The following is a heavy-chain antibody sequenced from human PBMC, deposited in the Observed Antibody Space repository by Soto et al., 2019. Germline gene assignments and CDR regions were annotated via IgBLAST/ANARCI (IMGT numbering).Heavy chain of an antibody. CDR1: GGSISSSSYY. CDR2: IYYSGST. D-gene: IGHD2-21*02. Sequence: TSETLSLTCTVSGGSISSSSYYWGWIRQPPGKGLEWIGSIYYSGSTYYSPSLKSRVTISVDTSKNQFSLKLSSVTAADTAVYYCARNIVVVTATNNWFDPWGQGTLVTVSS. V-gene: IGHV4-39*01. CDR3: ARNIVVVTATNNWFDP. J-gene: IGHJ5*02.